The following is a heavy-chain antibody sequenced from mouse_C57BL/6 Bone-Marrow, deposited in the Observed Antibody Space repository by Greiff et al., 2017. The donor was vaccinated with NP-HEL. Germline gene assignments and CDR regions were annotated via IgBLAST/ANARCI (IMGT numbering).Heavy chain of an antibody. CDR3: ARDLPPWFAY. V-gene: IGHV3-6*01. J-gene: IGHJ3*01. CDR2: ISYDGSN. Sequence: EVKLMESGPGLVKPSQSLSLTCSVTGYSITSGYYWNWIRQFPGNKLEWMGYISYDGSNNYNPSLKNRISITRDTSKNQFFLKLNSVTTEDTATYYCARDLPPWFAYWGQGTLVTVSA. CDR1: GYSITSGYY.